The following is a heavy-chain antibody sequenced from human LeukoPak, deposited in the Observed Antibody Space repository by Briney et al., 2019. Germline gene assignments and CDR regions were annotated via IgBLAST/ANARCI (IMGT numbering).Heavy chain of an antibody. Sequence: PGGSLRLSCAASRFTFSSYWMCWVRQAPGKGLEWVANIKQDGSEKYYVDSVKGRFTISRDNAKNSLYLQMNSLRADDTAVYYCASYCSSTSCYADDAFDIWGQGTMVTVSS. CDR1: RFTFSSYW. J-gene: IGHJ3*02. CDR3: ASYCSSTSCYADDAFDI. CDR2: IKQDGSEK. D-gene: IGHD2-2*01. V-gene: IGHV3-7*01.